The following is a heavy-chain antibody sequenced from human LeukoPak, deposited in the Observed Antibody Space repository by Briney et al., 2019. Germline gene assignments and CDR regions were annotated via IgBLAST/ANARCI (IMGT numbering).Heavy chain of an antibody. Sequence: PSETLSLTCAVYGGSFSGYYWSWIRQPPGKGLEWIGEINHSGSTNYNPSLKSRVTISVDTSKNQFSLKLSSVTAADTAVYYCARESGHSSGWSWYSGLFDPWGQGTLVTVSS. CDR3: ARESGHSSGWSWYSGLFDP. J-gene: IGHJ5*02. CDR1: GGSFSGYY. V-gene: IGHV4-34*01. CDR2: INHSGST. D-gene: IGHD6-19*01.